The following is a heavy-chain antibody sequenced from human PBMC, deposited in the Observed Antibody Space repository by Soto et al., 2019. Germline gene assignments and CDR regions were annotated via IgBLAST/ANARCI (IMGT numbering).Heavy chain of an antibody. D-gene: IGHD6-13*01. V-gene: IGHV3-11*01. Sequence: GGSLRLSCAASGFTFSDYYMSWIRQAPGKGLEWVSYISSSGSTIYYADSVKGRFTISRDNAKNSLYLQMNSLRAEDTAVYYCASSLSSSWFSFDYWGQGTLVTVSS. J-gene: IGHJ4*02. CDR3: ASSLSSSWFSFDY. CDR1: GFTFSDYY. CDR2: ISSSGSTI.